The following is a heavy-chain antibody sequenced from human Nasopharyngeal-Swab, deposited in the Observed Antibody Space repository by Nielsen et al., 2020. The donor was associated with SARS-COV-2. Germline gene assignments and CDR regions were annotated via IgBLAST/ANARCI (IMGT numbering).Heavy chain of an antibody. Sequence: GESLKISCAASRFTFRNYAMSWVRQAPGKGLEWVSYISSSGSTLNNVDSVKGRFTISRDNAKKALYLQMNSLGAEDTAVYYCARGVNYDSSDYYPYYFDSWGQGILVTVSS. J-gene: IGHJ4*02. CDR1: RFTFRNYA. D-gene: IGHD3-22*01. CDR2: ISSSGSTL. V-gene: IGHV3-11*01. CDR3: ARGVNYDSSDYYPYYFDS.